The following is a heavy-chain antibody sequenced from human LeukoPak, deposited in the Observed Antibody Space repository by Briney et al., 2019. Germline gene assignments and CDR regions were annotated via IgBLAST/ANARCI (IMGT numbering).Heavy chain of an antibody. V-gene: IGHV3-23*01. J-gene: IGHJ3*02. CDR1: GFTFSSYA. D-gene: IGHD6-19*01. Sequence: GGTLRLSCAASGFTFSSYAMSWVRQAPGKGLEWVSTISGSGGSTYYAGSVKGRFTISRDNSKNTLYLPMNRLRAEDTAVYYCAKIYSSGWGEAFDIWGQGTMVTVSS. CDR3: AKIYSSGWGEAFDI. CDR2: ISGSGGST.